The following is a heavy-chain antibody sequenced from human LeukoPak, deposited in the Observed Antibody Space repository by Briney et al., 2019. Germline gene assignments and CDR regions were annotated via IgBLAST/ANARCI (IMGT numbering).Heavy chain of an antibody. CDR2: ISSSGSYI. CDR1: GFTFRSYS. CDR3: ARENYDSSSYYESWHAFDI. Sequence: GGSLRLSCAASGFTFRSYSMNWVRQAPGKGLEWVSSISSSGSYIYYADSVKGRFTISRDNAKNSLYLQMNSLRAEDTAVYYCARENYDSSSYYESWHAFDIWGQGTMVTVSS. V-gene: IGHV3-21*01. D-gene: IGHD3-22*01. J-gene: IGHJ3*02.